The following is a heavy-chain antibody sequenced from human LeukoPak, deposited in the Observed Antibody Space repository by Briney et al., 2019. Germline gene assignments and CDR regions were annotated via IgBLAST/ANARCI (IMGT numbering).Heavy chain of an antibody. CDR1: GGSIGIYY. D-gene: IGHD3-9*01. V-gene: IGHV4-4*07. J-gene: IGHJ4*02. CDR3: ARASYFDWLSFDY. CDR2: MYASGDF. Sequence: SETLSLTCTVSGGSIGIYYWTWIRQSAGKGLEWLGRMYASGDFNYNPFLKSRVTMSVDTSKNQFSLNLNSVTAADTAVYYCARASYFDWLSFDYWGQGTLVTVSS.